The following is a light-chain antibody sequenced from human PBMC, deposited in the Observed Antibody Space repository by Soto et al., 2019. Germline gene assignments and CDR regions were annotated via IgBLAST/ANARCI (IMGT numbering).Light chain of an antibody. CDR1: QSLVHNDGNTY. CDR3: MQPPLFPFS. CDR2: KIS. V-gene: IGKV2-24*01. Sequence: DVVLTQTPLSSPVTLGQPASISCKSSQSLVHNDGNTYLNWFLQRPGQPPRLLIYKISKRFSGVPDRFSGSGARTDFILKISRVDAEDVGVYYCMQPPLFPFSFGQGTRLEIK. J-gene: IGKJ5*01.